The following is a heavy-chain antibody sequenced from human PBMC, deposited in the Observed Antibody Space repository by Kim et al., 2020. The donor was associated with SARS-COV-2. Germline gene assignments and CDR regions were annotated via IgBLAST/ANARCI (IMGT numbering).Heavy chain of an antibody. Sequence: GGSLRLSCAASGFIFSNHNMHWVRQAPGKGLEWVSSISSSGSYIYYADSVKGRFTISRENAENSLFLQMNSLRVEDTAVYYCARAPRNVIVVVTSIDYWGQGTLVTVSS. J-gene: IGHJ4*02. D-gene: IGHD3-22*01. V-gene: IGHV3-21*01. CDR1: GFIFSNHN. CDR2: ISSSGSYI. CDR3: ARAPRNVIVVVTSIDY.